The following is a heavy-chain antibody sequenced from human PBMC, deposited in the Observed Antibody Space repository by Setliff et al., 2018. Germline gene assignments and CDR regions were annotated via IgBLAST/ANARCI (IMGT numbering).Heavy chain of an antibody. CDR1: GGSFSGYY. CDR2: INHSGST. J-gene: IGHJ4*02. V-gene: IGHV4-34*01. CDR3: ARAVRGSTGWYGPFDY. Sequence: SETLSLTCAVYGGSFSGYYWSWIRQPPGKGLEWIGEINHSGSTNYNPSLKSRVTISRDNAKNSLYLQMNSLRAEDTAVYYCARAVRGSTGWYGPFDYWGLGTLVTVSS. D-gene: IGHD6-19*01.